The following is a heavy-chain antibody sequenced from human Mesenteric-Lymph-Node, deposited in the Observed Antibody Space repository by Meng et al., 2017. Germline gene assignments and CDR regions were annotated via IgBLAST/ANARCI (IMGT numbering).Heavy chain of an antibody. D-gene: IGHD3-10*01. V-gene: IGHV1-2*06. J-gene: IGHJ6*02. CDR3: ARDPVAYYYGSGSYHPGGYYYYGMDV. CDR1: GYRFIGYY. CDR2: INPNSGGT. Sequence: ASVKVSCKASGYRFIGYYIHWVRQAPGQGLEWMGRINPNSGGTNYAQKFQGRVTMTRDTSISTAYMELSRLRSDDTAVYYCARDPVAYYYGSGSYHPGGYYYYGMDVWGQGTTVTVSS.